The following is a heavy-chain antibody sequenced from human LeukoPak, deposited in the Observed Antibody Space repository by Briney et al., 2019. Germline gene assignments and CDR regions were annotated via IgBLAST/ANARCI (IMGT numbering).Heavy chain of an antibody. CDR3: ARCSTCARSSGYYDAFDI. CDR2: IYPGASDI. D-gene: IGHD3-22*01. V-gene: IGHV5-51*01. Sequence: GESLKISCKDSGGYWIGWVRQMPGKGLEWMGIIYPGASDIRYSPSFQGQVTISADGSISTAYLQWSSLKASDTAMYYCARCSTCARSSGYYDAFDIWAKGQWSPSL. CDR1: GGYW. J-gene: IGHJ3*02.